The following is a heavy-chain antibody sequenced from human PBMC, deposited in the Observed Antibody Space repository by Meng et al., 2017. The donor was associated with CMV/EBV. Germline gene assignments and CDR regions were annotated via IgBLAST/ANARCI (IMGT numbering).Heavy chain of an antibody. CDR2: IYHSGST. J-gene: IGHJ4*02. D-gene: IGHD6-19*01. V-gene: IGHV4-38-2*02. CDR3: ARGISEAGPFDY. CDR1: GGSISGYY. Sequence: GSLRLSCTVSGGSISGYYWGWIRQPPGKGLEWIGSIYHSGSTYYNPSLKSRVTISVDTSKNQFSLKLSSVTAADTAVYYCARGISEAGPFDYWGQGTLVTVSS.